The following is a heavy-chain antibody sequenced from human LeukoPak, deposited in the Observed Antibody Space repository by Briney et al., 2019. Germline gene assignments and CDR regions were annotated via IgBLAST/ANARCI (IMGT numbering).Heavy chain of an antibody. Sequence: GGSLRLPCAASGFAFSNAWMSWVRQAPGKGLEWVGRIKSKTDGGTTDYAAPVKGRFTISRDDSKNTLYLQMNSLKTEDTAVYYCSLGGWLRVGYWGQGTLVTVSS. J-gene: IGHJ4*02. CDR3: SLGGWLRVGY. V-gene: IGHV3-15*01. CDR2: IKSKTDGGTT. CDR1: GFAFSNAW. D-gene: IGHD5-24*01.